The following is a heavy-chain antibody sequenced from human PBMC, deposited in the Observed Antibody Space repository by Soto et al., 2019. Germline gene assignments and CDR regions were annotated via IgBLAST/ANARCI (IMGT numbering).Heavy chain of an antibody. V-gene: IGHV4-34*01. CDR3: ARGRYYYGSGREALGY. D-gene: IGHD3-10*01. J-gene: IGHJ4*02. CDR2: INHSGST. Sequence: QVQLQQWGAGLLKPSETLSLTCAVYGGSFSGYYWSWIRQPPGKGLEWIGEINHSGSTNYNPSLKGRVTISVDTSKNQLSLKLSSVTAADTAVYYCARGRYYYGSGREALGYWGQGTLVTVSS. CDR1: GGSFSGYY.